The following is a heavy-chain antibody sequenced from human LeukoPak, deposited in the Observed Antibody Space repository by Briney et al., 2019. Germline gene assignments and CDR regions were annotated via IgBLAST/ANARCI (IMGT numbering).Heavy chain of an antibody. CDR3: AKGNYYDSSAYNWFDP. V-gene: IGHV3-23*01. Sequence: GGSLRLSCAASGFTFSSYGMSWVRRAPGKGLEWVSAISGSGGSTYYADSVKGRFTISRDNSKNTLYLQMNSLRAEDTAVYYCAKGNYYDSSAYNWFDPWGQGTLVTVSS. CDR1: GFTFSSYG. D-gene: IGHD3-22*01. CDR2: ISGSGGST. J-gene: IGHJ5*02.